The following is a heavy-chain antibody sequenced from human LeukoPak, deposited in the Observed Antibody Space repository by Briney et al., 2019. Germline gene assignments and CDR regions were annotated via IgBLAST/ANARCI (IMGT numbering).Heavy chain of an antibody. V-gene: IGHV3-30*02. D-gene: IGHD3-10*01. J-gene: IGHJ4*02. CDR3: AKDTKVYYGSGSYAPDY. Sequence: DSVKGRFTISRDNSKNTLHLQMNSLRAEDTAVYYCAKDTKVYYGSGSYAPDYWGQGTLVTVSS.